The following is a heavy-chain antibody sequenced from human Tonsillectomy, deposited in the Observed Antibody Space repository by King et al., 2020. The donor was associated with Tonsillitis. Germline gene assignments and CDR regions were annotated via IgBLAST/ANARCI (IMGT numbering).Heavy chain of an antibody. CDR2: ISYDGSNK. V-gene: IGHV3-30-3*01. J-gene: IGHJ4*02. D-gene: IGHD5/OR15-5a*01. Sequence: QLVQSGGGVVQPGRSLRLSCAASGFTFSSYAMQWVRQAPGKGLEWGAVISYDGSNKYYADSVKGRFTISRDNSKNTLYLQMNSLRAEDTAVYYCARDVAGSSTEYYFDYWGQGTLVTVSS. CDR3: ARDVAGSSTEYYFDY. CDR1: GFTFSSYA.